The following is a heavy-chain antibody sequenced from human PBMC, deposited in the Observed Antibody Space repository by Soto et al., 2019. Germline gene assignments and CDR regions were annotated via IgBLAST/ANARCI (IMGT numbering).Heavy chain of an antibody. CDR2: IIPIFGTA. Sequence: QVQLVQSGAEVKKPGSSVKVSCKASGGTFSSYAISWVRQAPGQGLEWMGGIIPIFGTANYAQKFQGRVTITADESTSTAYMGLSSLRSEDTAVYYCAREVNVEQVPAAMSYYYGMDVWGQGTTVTVSS. D-gene: IGHD2-2*01. CDR1: GGTFSSYA. J-gene: IGHJ6*02. CDR3: AREVNVEQVPAAMSYYYGMDV. V-gene: IGHV1-69*01.